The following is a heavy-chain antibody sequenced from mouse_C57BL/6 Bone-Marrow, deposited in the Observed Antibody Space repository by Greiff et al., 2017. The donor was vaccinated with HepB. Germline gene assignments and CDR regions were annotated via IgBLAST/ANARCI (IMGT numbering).Heavy chain of an antibody. CDR2: IYPGDGDT. CDR3: AREGVRDYGSSLGY. J-gene: IGHJ2*01. Sequence: QVQLQQSGPELVKPGASVKISCKASGYAFSSSWMNWVKQRPGKGLEWIGRIYPGDGDTNYNGKFKGKATLTADKSSSTAYMQLSSLTSEDSAVYFCAREGVRDYGSSLGYWGQGTTLTVSS. CDR1: GYAFSSSW. V-gene: IGHV1-82*01. D-gene: IGHD1-1*01.